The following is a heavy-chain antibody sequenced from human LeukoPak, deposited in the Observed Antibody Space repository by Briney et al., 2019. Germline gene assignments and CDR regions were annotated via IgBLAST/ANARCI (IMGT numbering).Heavy chain of an antibody. V-gene: IGHV4-59*01. CDR1: GGSISSSY. CDR3: AIGLN. Sequence: SETLPLTCTVSGGSISSSYWSWIRQPPGKGLEWIGHIYYSGSTNYNPSLKSRVTLSVDTSKNQFSLKLISATAADTAVYYCAIGLNWGQGTLVTVSS. CDR2: IYYSGST. D-gene: IGHD3-10*01. J-gene: IGHJ4*02.